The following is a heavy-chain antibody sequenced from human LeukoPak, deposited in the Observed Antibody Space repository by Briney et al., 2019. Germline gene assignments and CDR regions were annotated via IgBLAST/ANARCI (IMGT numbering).Heavy chain of an antibody. CDR1: GFTFDDYG. D-gene: IGHD1-26*01. Sequence: GGSLRLSCAASGFTFDDYGMSWVRQAPGKGLEWVSGINWNGGSTGYADSVKGRFTISRDNAKNSLYLQMNSLRAEDTALYYCARGRWELLLGAFDIWGQGTMVTVSS. J-gene: IGHJ3*02. CDR3: ARGRWELLLGAFDI. CDR2: INWNGGST. V-gene: IGHV3-20*04.